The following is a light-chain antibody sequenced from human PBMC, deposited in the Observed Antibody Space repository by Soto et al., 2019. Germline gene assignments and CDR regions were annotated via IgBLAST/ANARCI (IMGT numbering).Light chain of an antibody. J-gene: IGLJ2*01. V-gene: IGLV2-14*03. CDR3: TSYTATSTLEV. CDR1: SSDIGGYNY. CDR2: DVT. Sequence: QSALTQPASVSGSPGQSITISCTGTSSDIGGYNYVSWYQQHPGKAPKLIIFDVTYRPSGVSNRFSGSKSGNTASLTISGLQAEDEADYYCTSYTATSTLEVFGGGTKLIVL.